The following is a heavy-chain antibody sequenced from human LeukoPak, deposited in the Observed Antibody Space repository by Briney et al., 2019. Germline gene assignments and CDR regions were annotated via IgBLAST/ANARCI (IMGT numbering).Heavy chain of an antibody. V-gene: IGHV1-69*13. CDR2: IIPIFGKA. CDR1: GGTFSSYG. Sequence: SVKVSCKASGGTFSSYGVSWVRQAPGQGLEWMGGIIPIFGKANYAQKFQGRVTITADESTSTAYMELSSLRSEDTAVYYCATDLYDTPKPWGQGTLVTVSS. CDR3: ATDLYDTPKP. J-gene: IGHJ5*02. D-gene: IGHD3-22*01.